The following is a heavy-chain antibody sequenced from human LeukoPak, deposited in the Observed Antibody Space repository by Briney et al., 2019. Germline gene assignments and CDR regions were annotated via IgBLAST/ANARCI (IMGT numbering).Heavy chain of an antibody. Sequence: GGSLRLSCAASGFTFSTYEMNWVRQAPGKGLEWVSYISISGSTISYADSVKGRFTISRENAENSLYLLMNSLRAEDTAVYYCARDSFSGGSYFDYWGQGTLVTVSS. V-gene: IGHV3-48*03. D-gene: IGHD2-15*01. J-gene: IGHJ4*02. CDR3: ARDSFSGGSYFDY. CDR1: GFTFSTYE. CDR2: ISISGSTI.